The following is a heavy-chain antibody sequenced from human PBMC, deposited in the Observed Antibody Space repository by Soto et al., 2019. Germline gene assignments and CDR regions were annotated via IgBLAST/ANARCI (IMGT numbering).Heavy chain of an antibody. J-gene: IGHJ6*02. V-gene: IGHV4-59*12. CDR3: ARGEYCGGDCYSGDYYYGMDV. CDR2: IYYSGST. CDR1: GGSISSYY. D-gene: IGHD2-21*02. Sequence: SETLSLTCTVSGGSISSYYWSWIRQPLGKGLEWIGYIYYSGSTNYNPSLKSRVTISVDTSKNQFSLKLSSVTAADTAVYYCARGEYCGGDCYSGDYYYGMDVWGQGTTVTVSS.